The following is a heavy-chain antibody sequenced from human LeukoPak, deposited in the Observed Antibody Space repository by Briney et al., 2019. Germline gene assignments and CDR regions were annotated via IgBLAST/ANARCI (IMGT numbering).Heavy chain of an antibody. CDR2: ISYDGSNK. J-gene: IGHJ4*02. CDR3: ARVEIRVVVRDPPGY. CDR1: GFTFSSYA. D-gene: IGHD2-15*01. Sequence: PGRSLRLSCAASGFTFSSYAMHWVRQAPGKGLEWVSVISYDGSNKYYADSVKGRFTISRDNSKNTLYLQMNSLRAEDTAVYYCARVEIRVVVRDPPGYWGQGTLVTVSS. V-gene: IGHV3-30-3*01.